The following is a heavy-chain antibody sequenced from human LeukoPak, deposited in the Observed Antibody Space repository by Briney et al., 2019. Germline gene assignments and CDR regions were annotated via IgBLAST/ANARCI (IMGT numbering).Heavy chain of an antibody. Sequence: ASVKVSCKTSGYSFSTFGISWVRQAPGQGLEWMGWISADNANTNYAQHFQDRVTMTTDTSTNSAYMALRSLISDDTAVYYCARDWGGDGWFSPTFDYWGQGTLVTVSS. J-gene: IGHJ4*02. CDR2: ISADNANT. D-gene: IGHD6-19*01. V-gene: IGHV1-18*01. CDR3: ARDWGGDGWFSPTFDY. CDR1: GYSFSTFG.